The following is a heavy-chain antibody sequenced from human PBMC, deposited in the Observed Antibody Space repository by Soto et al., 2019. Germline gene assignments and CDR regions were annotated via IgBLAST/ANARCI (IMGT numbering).Heavy chain of an antibody. J-gene: IGHJ4*02. CDR2: ISSSSSTI. D-gene: IGHD6-13*01. CDR3: ARSSGQQLVPYYFDY. CDR1: GFTFSSYS. V-gene: IGHV3-48*01. Sequence: GGSLRLSCAASGFTFSSYSMNWVRQAPGKGLERVSYISSSSSTIYYADSVKGRFTISRDNAKNSLYLQMNSLRAEDMSVYYCARSSGQQLVPYYFDYWGQGTLVTVSS.